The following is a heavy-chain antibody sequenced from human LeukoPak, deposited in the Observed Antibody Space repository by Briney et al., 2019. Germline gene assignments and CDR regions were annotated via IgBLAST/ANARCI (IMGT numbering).Heavy chain of an antibody. D-gene: IGHD4-17*01. J-gene: IGHJ4*02. CDR1: GGTFSSYA. CDR3: ARGRPDYGELFDY. Sequence: SVKVSCKASGGTFSSYAISWVRQAPGQGLEWMGGIIPIFGTANYAQKFQGRVTITADESTSTAYMELSSLRSEDTAVYYCARGRPDYGELFDYWGQGTLVTVSS. CDR2: IIPIFGTA. V-gene: IGHV1-69*13.